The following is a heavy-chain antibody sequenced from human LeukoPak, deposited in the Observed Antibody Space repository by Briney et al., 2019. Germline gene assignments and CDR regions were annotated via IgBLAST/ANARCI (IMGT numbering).Heavy chain of an antibody. D-gene: IGHD1-26*01. CDR3: ARSRPRGVGATGIDY. J-gene: IGHJ4*02. Sequence: SETLSLTCTVSGGSISSSSYYWGWIRQPPGKGLEWIGSIYYSGSTYYNPSLKSRVTISVDTSKNQFSLKLSSVTAADTAVYYCARSRPRGVGATGIDYWGQGTLVTVSS. CDR2: IYYSGST. CDR1: GGSISSSSYY. V-gene: IGHV4-39*01.